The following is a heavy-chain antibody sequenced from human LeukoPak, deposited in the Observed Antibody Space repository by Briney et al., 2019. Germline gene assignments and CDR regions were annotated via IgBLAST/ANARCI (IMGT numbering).Heavy chain of an antibody. CDR2: ISSSGSTI. D-gene: IGHD3-3*01. Sequence: PGGSLRLSCAASGFTFSDYYMSWIRPAPGKGLEWVSYISSSGSTIYYADSVKGRFTISRDNAKNSLYLQMNSLRAEDTAVYYCARDIGEGYYDFWSGYYHDYWGQGTLVTVSS. CDR1: GFTFSDYY. V-gene: IGHV3-11*04. J-gene: IGHJ4*02. CDR3: ARDIGEGYYDFWSGYYHDY.